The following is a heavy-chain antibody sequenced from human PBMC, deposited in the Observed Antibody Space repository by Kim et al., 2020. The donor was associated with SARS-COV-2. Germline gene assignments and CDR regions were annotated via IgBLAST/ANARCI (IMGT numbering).Heavy chain of an antibody. Sequence: SETLSLTCTVSGGSISSSSYYWGWIRQPPGKGLEWIGSIYYSGSTYYNPSLKSRVTISVDTSKNQFSLKLSSVTAADTAVYYCARGGGYCSGGSCYYYYG. CDR1: GGSISSSSYY. J-gene: IGHJ6*01. CDR2: IYYSGST. D-gene: IGHD2-15*01. V-gene: IGHV4-39*01. CDR3: ARGGGYCSGGSCYYYYG.